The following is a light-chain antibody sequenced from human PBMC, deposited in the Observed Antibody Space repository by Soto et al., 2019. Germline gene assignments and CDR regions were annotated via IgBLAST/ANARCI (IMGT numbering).Light chain of an antibody. CDR2: HNY. CDR3: STWYDSLSSYV. Sequence: QSVLPQAPSASGTPWHRVTISCSGRSSNIASDFVSWYQQLPGTAPKLLIYHNYHRPSGVTDRFSGSKSGTSAALAISDLRSEDEADYYCSTWYDSLSSYVFGAGTKVTVL. J-gene: IGLJ1*01. V-gene: IGLV1-47*01. CDR1: SSNIASDF.